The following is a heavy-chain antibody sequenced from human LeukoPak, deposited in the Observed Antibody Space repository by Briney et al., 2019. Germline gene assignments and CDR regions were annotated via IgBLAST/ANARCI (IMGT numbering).Heavy chain of an antibody. CDR3: TRRYYHDSSGNYYGDY. V-gene: IGHV3-73*01. D-gene: IGHD3-22*01. CDR2: IRSKANNYAT. CDR1: GFTFTDSA. Sequence: GGSLRLSCAASGFTFTDSAMRWVRQASGKGLEWVGRIRSKANNYATSYDASVKGRFTISRDDSKNTAFLQMDSLKTEDTAVYYCTRRYYHDSSGNYYGDYWGQGTRVTVSS. J-gene: IGHJ4*02.